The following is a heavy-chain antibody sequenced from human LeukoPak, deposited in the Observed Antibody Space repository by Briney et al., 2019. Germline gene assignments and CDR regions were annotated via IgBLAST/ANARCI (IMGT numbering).Heavy chain of an antibody. D-gene: IGHD2-8*01. CDR2: INPQSGDT. CDR1: GYTFTDYH. V-gene: IGHV1-2*02. Sequence: ASVKVSCKASGYTFTDYHMHWVRQAPGQGFEWMGWINPQSGDTKYAQNLQGRVTMTRDTSISTAYMDLSSLRSDDTAVCYCARELQLDDCTRINCYQPMVDPWGQGTLVTVSS. J-gene: IGHJ5*02. CDR3: ARELQLDDCTRINCYQPMVDP.